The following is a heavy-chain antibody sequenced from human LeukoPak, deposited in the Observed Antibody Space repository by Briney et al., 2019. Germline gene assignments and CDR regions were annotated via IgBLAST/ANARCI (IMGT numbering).Heavy chain of an antibody. CDR1: GYTFTGYY. D-gene: IGHD6-13*01. CDR2: INPNSGGT. J-gene: IGHJ4*02. CDR3: ITAAENDFDY. V-gene: IGHV1-2*02. Sequence: ASVKVSCKASGYTFTGYYIHWVRQAPGQGLEWMGWINPNSGGTNYAQRFQGRVTVTRDTSISTAFMELSRLKSDDTAVYYCITAAENDFDYWGQGTLVTVSS.